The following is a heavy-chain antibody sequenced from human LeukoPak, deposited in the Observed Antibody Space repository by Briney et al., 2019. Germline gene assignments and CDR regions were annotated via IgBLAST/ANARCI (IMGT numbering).Heavy chain of an antibody. CDR3: ARDSSGYQ. Sequence: RTGGSLRLSCAPSVFTFSTYWMRWVRQAPGKGLEWVANIKEDGSEKYHRNSVKGRFTISRDNAKNSLYLEMNSLRVEDTAVYYCARDSSGYQWGQGSLVTVSS. J-gene: IGHJ4*02. D-gene: IGHD3-22*01. CDR2: IKEDGSEK. V-gene: IGHV3-7*01. CDR1: VFTFSTYW.